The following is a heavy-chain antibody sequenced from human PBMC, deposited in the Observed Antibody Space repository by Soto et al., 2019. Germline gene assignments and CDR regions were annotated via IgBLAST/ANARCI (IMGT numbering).Heavy chain of an antibody. CDR2: LSYDGTNE. CDR3: AKWFGEPYYYYFYMDV. V-gene: IGHV3-33*06. Sequence: QVQLVESGGGVVQPGRSLRLSCAASGFTFSDYGMHWVLQAPGKGLEWVAVLSYDGTNEFYGDSVKGRFTISRDNSKNTLYLQMNSLRVEDTAVYYCAKWFGEPYYYYFYMDVWGKGTTVTVSS. J-gene: IGHJ6*03. D-gene: IGHD3-10*01. CDR1: GFTFSDYG.